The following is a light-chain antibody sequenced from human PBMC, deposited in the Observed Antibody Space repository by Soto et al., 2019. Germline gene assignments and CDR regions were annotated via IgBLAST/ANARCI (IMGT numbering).Light chain of an antibody. V-gene: IGLV2-14*03. CDR2: DVS. CDR1: SSDVGGYNY. CDR3: TSYTSSSTDVV. Sequence: QSALTQPASVSGSPGQSITISCTGTSSDVGGYNYVSWYQQYPGRAPKLMIYDVSNRPSGVSDRFSGSKSGNTASLTISGLQAEDEAEYSCTSYTSSSTDVVFGGGTKLTVL. J-gene: IGLJ2*01.